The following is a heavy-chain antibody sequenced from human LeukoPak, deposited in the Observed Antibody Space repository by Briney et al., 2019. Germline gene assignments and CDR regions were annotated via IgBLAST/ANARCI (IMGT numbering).Heavy chain of an antibody. CDR3: ARGPYSYDSSGAFDI. CDR1: GDSISSGDYY. V-gene: IGHV4-61*02. J-gene: IGHJ3*02. Sequence: SETLSLTCTGSGDSISSGDYYWSWLRQPPGKGLEWIGRISSSGSTNYNPSLKRRVTISVDTSKNQFSLKLSSVTAADTAVYFCARGPYSYDSSGAFDIWGQGTMVTVSS. CDR2: ISSSGST. D-gene: IGHD3-22*01.